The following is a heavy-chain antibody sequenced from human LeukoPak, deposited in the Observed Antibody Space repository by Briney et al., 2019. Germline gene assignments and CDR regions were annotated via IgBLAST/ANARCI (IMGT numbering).Heavy chain of an antibody. CDR1: GYSFTSYW. Sequence: GESLKISRKGSGYSFTSYWIGWVRQMPGKGLEWMGIIYPGDSDTRYSPSFQGQVTISADKSISTAYLQWSSLKASDTAMYYCARHLIVGLYYYGMDVWGQGTTVTVSS. CDR3: ARHLIVGLYYYGMDV. J-gene: IGHJ6*02. CDR2: IYPGDSDT. V-gene: IGHV5-51*01. D-gene: IGHD1-26*01.